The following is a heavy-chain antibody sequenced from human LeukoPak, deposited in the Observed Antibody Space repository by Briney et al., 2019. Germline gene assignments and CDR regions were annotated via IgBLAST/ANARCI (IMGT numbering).Heavy chain of an antibody. D-gene: IGHD6-13*01. CDR3: ARGPEYSSSWYSWFDP. CDR2: IYYSGGT. CDR1: GGSISSYY. V-gene: IGHV4-59*01. J-gene: IGHJ5*02. Sequence: SETLSLTCTVSGGSISSYYWSWIRQPPGKGLEWIGYIYYSGGTNYNPSLKSRVTISVDTSKNQFSLKLSSVTAADTAVYYCARGPEYSSSWYSWFDPWGQGTLVTVSS.